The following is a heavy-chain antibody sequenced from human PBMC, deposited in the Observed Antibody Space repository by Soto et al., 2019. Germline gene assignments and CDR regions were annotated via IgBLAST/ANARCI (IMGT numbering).Heavy chain of an antibody. CDR2: ISSSSSYI. Sequence: PGGSLRLSCAASGFTFSSYSMNWVRQAPGKGLEWISSISSSSSYIYYADSVKGRFTISRDNAKNSLYLQMNSLRADDTAVYYCARDHHRYSGYDYVDYWGQGTLVTVSS. V-gene: IGHV3-21*04. CDR1: GFTFSSYS. J-gene: IGHJ4*02. D-gene: IGHD5-12*01. CDR3: ARDHHRYSGYDYVDY.